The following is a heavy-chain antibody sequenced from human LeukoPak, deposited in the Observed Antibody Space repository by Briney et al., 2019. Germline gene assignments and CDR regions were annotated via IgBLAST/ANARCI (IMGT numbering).Heavy chain of an antibody. CDR2: INWKGIST. CDR3: ARLSGTYAQPFDH. V-gene: IGHV3-20*04. D-gene: IGHD1-26*01. J-gene: IGHJ4*02. Sequence: PGGSLRLSCAASGFTFDGYGMSWVRQVPGKGLEWVATINWKGISTSYADSVKGQFTISRDNARNSLFLQMNSLRVEDTALYYCARLSGTYAQPFDHWGQGTPVTVSS. CDR1: GFTFDGYG.